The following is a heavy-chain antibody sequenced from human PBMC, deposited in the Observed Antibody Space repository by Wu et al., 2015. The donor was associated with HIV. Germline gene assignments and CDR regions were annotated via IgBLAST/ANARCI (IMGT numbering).Heavy chain of an antibody. CDR2: IIPIFGTA. D-gene: IGHD2-2*01. Sequence: QVHLVQSGAEVKKPGSSVKVSCKASGGTFSTYAISWVRQAPGQGLEWMGGIIPIFGTANYAQKFQGRVTITADESTSTAYMKLSSLRSEDTAIYYCARGNVTNFYYFMDVWGKGTTVTVSS. V-gene: IGHV1-69*12. CDR3: ARGNVTNFYYFMDV. J-gene: IGHJ6*03. CDR1: GGTFSTYA.